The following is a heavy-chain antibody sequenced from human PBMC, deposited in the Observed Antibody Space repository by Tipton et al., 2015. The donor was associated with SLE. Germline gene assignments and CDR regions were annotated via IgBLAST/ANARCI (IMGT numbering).Heavy chain of an antibody. CDR2: VYYGTRR. J-gene: IGHJ4*02. D-gene: IGHD1-1*01. CDR1: GFSVFSSY. Sequence: GSLRLSCAVSGFSVFSSYMSWFRLLPGRGLEWVSSVYYGTRRYSRDSVRGRFTISRDASKNTVDLQMDSLTSDDTGIYYCAKGGAGGIYFDSWGPGTQVTVSS. V-gene: IGHV3-53*05. CDR3: AKGGAGGIYFDS.